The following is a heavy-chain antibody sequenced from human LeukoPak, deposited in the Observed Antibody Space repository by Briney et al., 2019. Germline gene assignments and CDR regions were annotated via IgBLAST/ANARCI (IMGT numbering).Heavy chain of an antibody. D-gene: IGHD3-3*01. Sequence: GGSLRLSCAASGFTFSSYTMNWVRQTPGKGLEWVSSISSSSYIYYADSLKGRFTISRDNAKNSLSLQMSSLRAEDTAVYYCARDQRLRFVDYWGQGTLVTVSS. V-gene: IGHV3-21*06. CDR2: ISSSSYI. CDR3: ARDQRLRFVDY. J-gene: IGHJ4*02. CDR1: GFTFSSYT.